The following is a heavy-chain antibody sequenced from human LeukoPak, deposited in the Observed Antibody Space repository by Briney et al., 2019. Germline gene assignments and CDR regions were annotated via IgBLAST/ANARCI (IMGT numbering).Heavy chain of an antibody. CDR2: IYYSGST. V-gene: IGHV4-39*01. J-gene: IGHJ4*02. D-gene: IGHD2-2*01. CDR3: ARHVNQDIVVVPAAIEDY. CDR1: GGSISSSSYY. Sequence: SETLSLTCTVSGGSISSSSYYWGWIRQPPGEGLEWIGSIYYSGSTYYNPSLKSRVTISVDTSKNQFSLKLSSVTAADTAVYYCARHVNQDIVVVPAAIEDYWGQGTLVTVSS.